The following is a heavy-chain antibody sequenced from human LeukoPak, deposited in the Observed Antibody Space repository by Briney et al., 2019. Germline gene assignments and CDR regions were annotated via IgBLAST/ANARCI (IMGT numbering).Heavy chain of an antibody. CDR1: GFTFSTFW. Sequence: GGSLRLSCAASGFTFSTFWMTWVRQAPGKGLEWVANIKQDGSEKHYVDSVKGRFTISRDNAKNSLYLQMNSLRAEDTAVYYCARAMSTFGGVRNYFDSWGQGTLVTVSS. CDR2: IKQDGSEK. J-gene: IGHJ4*02. CDR3: ARAMSTFGGVRNYFDS. D-gene: IGHD3-16*01. V-gene: IGHV3-7*04.